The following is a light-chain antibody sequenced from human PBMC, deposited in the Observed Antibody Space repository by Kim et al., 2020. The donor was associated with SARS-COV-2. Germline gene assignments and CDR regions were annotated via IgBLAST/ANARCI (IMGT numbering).Light chain of an antibody. V-gene: IGLV1-44*01. Sequence: GQWVTITCSVSRSKLGSNVVNCYQQLPGTAPKLLIYSNDYRPSGVPDRFSGSKSGTSASLDISGLQSEDEADYYCAAWDDSLNGSVFGGGTQLTVL. CDR1: RSKLGSNV. CDR2: SND. J-gene: IGLJ3*02. CDR3: AAWDDSLNGSV.